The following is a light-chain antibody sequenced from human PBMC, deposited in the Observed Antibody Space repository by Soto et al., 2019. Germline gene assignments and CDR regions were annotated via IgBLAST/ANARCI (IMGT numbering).Light chain of an antibody. V-gene: IGKV3-15*01. J-gene: IGKJ1*01. Sequence: EIVMTQSPATLSVSPGERATLSCRASQSVSSNLAWYQQKPGQAPRLLIYGASNRATGIPARFSGSGSGTEVTLYISSLKSEDFAVYDWQQYNNWPPMAFGQGTKVEIK. CDR1: QSVSSN. CDR2: GAS. CDR3: QQYNNWPPMA.